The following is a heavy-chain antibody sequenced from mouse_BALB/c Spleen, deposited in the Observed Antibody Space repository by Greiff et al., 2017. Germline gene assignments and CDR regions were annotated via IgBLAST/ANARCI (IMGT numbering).Heavy chain of an antibody. CDR3: TREGVGSDY. CDR1: GFTFSNYW. CDR2: IRLKSNNYAT. D-gene: IGHD1-1*01. Sequence: EVKLMESGGGLVQPGGSMKLSCVASGFTFSNYWMNWVRQSPEKGLEWVAEIRLKSNNYATHYAESVKGRFTISRDDSKSSVYLQMNNLRAEDTGIYYCTREGVGSDYWGQGTTLTVSS. J-gene: IGHJ2*01. V-gene: IGHV6-6*02.